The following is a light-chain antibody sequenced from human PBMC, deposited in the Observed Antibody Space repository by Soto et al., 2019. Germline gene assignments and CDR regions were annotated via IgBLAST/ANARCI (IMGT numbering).Light chain of an antibody. J-gene: IGKJ4*01. V-gene: IGKV3-11*01. CDR2: DAS. Sequence: EIVLTQSPATLSLSPGERATLSCRASQSVSSYLAWYQQKPGQAPRLLIYDASSRATGIPARFSGSGSGTDFTLTITSLEPEDFAVYYCQQRSNWPSTFGGRTKVEI. CDR3: QQRSNWPST. CDR1: QSVSSY.